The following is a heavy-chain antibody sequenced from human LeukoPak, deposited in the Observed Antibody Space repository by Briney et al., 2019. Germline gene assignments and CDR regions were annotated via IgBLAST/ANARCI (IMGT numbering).Heavy chain of an antibody. D-gene: IGHD6-19*01. Sequence: PSETLSLTCTVPGGSLSSYFWSWIRQPPGKGLEWIGYIYFTGSTNYNPSLKSRVTISADTSNNQFSMKLSSVTAADTAVYYCARETYASGWFVYWGQGTLVTVSS. J-gene: IGHJ4*02. CDR1: GGSLSSYF. CDR2: IYFTGST. V-gene: IGHV4-59*01. CDR3: ARETYASGWFVY.